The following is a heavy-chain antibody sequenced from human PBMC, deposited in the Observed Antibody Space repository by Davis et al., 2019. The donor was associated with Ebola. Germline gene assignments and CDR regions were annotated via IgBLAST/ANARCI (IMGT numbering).Heavy chain of an antibody. V-gene: IGHV3-9*03. D-gene: IGHD6-13*01. CDR1: GFTFDDYA. J-gene: IGHJ6*03. CDR3: ARGYSSSSYYYYYYMDV. Sequence: PGGSLRLSCAASGFTFDDYAMHWVRQAPGKGLEWVSGISWNSGSIGYADSVKGRFTISRDNAKNSLYLQMNSLRAEDMALYYCARGYSSSSYYYYYYMDVWGKGTTVTVSS. CDR2: ISWNSGSI.